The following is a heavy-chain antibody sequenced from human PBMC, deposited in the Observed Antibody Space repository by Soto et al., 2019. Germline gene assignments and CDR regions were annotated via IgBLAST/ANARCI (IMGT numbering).Heavy chain of an antibody. Sequence: QVQLQESGPGLVKPSQTLSLTCTVSGGSISSGGYYWSWIRQHPGKGLEWIGYIYYSGSTYYNPPLKSRVTISVDTSKNQFSLKLSSVTAADTAVYYCARRGGYFDYLDGFDPWGQGTLVTVSS. CDR2: IYYSGST. CDR1: GGSISSGGYY. CDR3: ARRGGYFDYLDGFDP. J-gene: IGHJ5*02. D-gene: IGHD3-9*01. V-gene: IGHV4-31*03.